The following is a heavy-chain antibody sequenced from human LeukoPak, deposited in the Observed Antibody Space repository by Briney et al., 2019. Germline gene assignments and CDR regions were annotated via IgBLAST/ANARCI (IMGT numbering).Heavy chain of an antibody. CDR1: GGSFSGYY. D-gene: IGHD6-13*01. CDR3: AREGSSWYWGTATRGWYFDL. J-gene: IGHJ2*01. Sequence: SETLSLTCAVYGGSFSGYYWSWIRQPPGKGLEWIGEINHSGSTNYNPSLKSRVTISVDTSKNQFSLKLSSVTAADTAVYYSAREGSSWYWGTATRGWYFDLWGHGTLVTVSS. V-gene: IGHV4-34*01. CDR2: INHSGST.